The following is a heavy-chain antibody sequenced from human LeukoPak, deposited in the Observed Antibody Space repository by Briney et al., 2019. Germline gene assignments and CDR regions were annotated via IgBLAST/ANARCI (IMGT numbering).Heavy chain of an antibody. CDR1: GGSISSYY. V-gene: IGHV4-59*08. J-gene: IGHJ3*02. D-gene: IGHD2/OR15-2a*01. CDR2: IYYSGST. CDR3: ASLVIADSGAFDI. Sequence: SETLSLTCTVSGGSISSYYWSWIRQPPGKGLEWIGYIYYSGSTNYNPSLKSRVTISVDTSKNQFSLKLSSVTAADTAVYYCASLVIADSGAFDIWSQGTMVTVSS.